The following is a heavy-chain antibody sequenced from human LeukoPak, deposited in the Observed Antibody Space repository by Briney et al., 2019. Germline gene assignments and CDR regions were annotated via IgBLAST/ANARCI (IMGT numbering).Heavy chain of an antibody. Sequence: PGGSLRLSCVAPGFTFSRYAMRWGRPAPGEGLEWGSTISASGGNTYYADSVKGRFTISRDTSKNTLYLQMNSLRAEDTAVYYCAKLYGSSRNLDYWGQGTLVTVSS. CDR3: AKLYGSSRNLDY. J-gene: IGHJ4*02. CDR1: GFTFSRYA. V-gene: IGHV3-23*01. D-gene: IGHD1-14*01. CDR2: ISASGGNT.